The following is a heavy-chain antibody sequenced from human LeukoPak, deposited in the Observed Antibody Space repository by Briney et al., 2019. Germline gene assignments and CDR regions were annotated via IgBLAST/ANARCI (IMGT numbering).Heavy chain of an antibody. J-gene: IGHJ4*02. CDR1: GFTFSDHY. V-gene: IGHV4-39*01. Sequence: GSLRLSCAASGFTFSDHYMDWFRQAPGKGLEWVGSIYYSGNTYYNASLKSQVSISIDTSKNQFSLRLTSVTAADTAVYYCARQTGSGLFILPGGQGTLVTVSS. CDR2: IYYSGNT. CDR3: ARQTGSGLFILP. D-gene: IGHD3/OR15-3a*01.